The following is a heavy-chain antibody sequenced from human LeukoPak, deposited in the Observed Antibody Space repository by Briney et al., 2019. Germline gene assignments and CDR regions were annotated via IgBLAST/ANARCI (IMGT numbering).Heavy chain of an antibody. J-gene: IGHJ5*02. CDR2: IIPILGIA. Sequence: GASVKVSCKASGGTFSSYAISWVRQAPGQGLEWMGRIIPILGIANYAQKFQGRVTITADKSTSTAYMELSSPRSEDTAVYYCARGIAVANWFDPWGQGTLVTVSS. CDR1: GGTFSSYA. D-gene: IGHD6-19*01. V-gene: IGHV1-69*04. CDR3: ARGIAVANWFDP.